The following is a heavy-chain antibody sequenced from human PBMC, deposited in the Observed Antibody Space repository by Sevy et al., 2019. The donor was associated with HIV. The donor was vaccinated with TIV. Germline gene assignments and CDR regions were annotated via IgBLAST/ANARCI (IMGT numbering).Heavy chain of an antibody. D-gene: IGHD3-10*01. CDR3: TTDQAQLLWFGELRFDY. CDR1: GFTFSNAW. V-gene: IGHV3-15*01. Sequence: GGSLRLSCAASGFTFSNAWMSWVRQAPGKGLEWVGRIKRKTDGGTTDYAAPVKGRFTISRDDSKNTRYLQMNSLKTEDTAVYYCTTDQAQLLWFGELRFDYWGQGTLVTVSS. J-gene: IGHJ4*02. CDR2: IKRKTDGGTT.